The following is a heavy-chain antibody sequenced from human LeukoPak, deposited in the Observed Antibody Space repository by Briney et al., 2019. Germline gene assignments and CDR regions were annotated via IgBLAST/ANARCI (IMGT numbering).Heavy chain of an antibody. V-gene: IGHV1-2*02. CDR2: INPNSGGT. CDR1: GYTFTGYY. CDR3: ARGPEWELLDYFDY. J-gene: IGHJ4*02. Sequence: ASVKVSCKASGYTFTGYYMHWVRQAPGQGLEWMGWINPNSGGTNYAQKFQGRVTMTRDPSLSTAYMELSRLRSDDTAVYYCARGPEWELLDYFDYWGQGTLVTVSS. D-gene: IGHD1-26*01.